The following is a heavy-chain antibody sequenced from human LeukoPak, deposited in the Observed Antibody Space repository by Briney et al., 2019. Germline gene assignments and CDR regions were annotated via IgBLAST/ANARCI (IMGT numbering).Heavy chain of an antibody. Sequence: SDTLSFTSTITRRSIRCYFCTSTPPPSSLSHRTIGPSYSSGTTTYNPSFKSRVTMPLDTSNNQLSLKLTSVTAADTAVYYCARVSPTPAAGSSYYFAMDVWGQGTTVTVSS. D-gene: IGHD6-13*01. CDR3: ARVSPTPAAGSSYYFAMDV. V-gene: IGHV4-4*07. J-gene: IGHJ6*02. CDR1: RRSIRCYF. CDR2: SYSSGTT.